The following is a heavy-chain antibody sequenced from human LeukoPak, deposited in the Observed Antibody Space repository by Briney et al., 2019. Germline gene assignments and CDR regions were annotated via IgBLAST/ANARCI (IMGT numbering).Heavy chain of an antibody. Sequence: ASVKVSCKASGYTFTGYYMHWVRQAPGQGLEWMGRINPNSGGTNYAQKFQGRVTMTRDTSISTAYMELSRLRSDDTAVYYCARDLRGYSYGLDYWGQGTLVTVSS. D-gene: IGHD5-18*01. J-gene: IGHJ4*02. CDR2: INPNSGGT. CDR3: ARDLRGYSYGLDY. CDR1: GYTFTGYY. V-gene: IGHV1-2*06.